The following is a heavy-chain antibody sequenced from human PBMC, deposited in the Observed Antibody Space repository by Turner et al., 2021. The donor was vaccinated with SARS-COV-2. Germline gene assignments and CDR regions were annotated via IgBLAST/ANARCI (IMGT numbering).Heavy chain of an antibody. J-gene: IGHJ5*02. V-gene: IGHV1-18*04. CDR2: ISAYNDNT. Sequence: QVHLVQSGAEVKKPGASAKVSCKASGYTFTSHDIRWVRQAPGQGLEWMGWISAYNDNTKDAQNLQGRVTMTTDTSTNTAYMELRSLRSDDTAVYYCARDLKWWKAFDPWGQGTLVTVSS. CDR3: ARDLKWWKAFDP. D-gene: IGHD2-15*01. CDR1: GYTFTSHD.